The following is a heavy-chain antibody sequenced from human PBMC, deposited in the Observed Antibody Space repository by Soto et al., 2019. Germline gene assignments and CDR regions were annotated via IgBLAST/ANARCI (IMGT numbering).Heavy chain of an antibody. D-gene: IGHD3-16*01. CDR2: ISHDGNKK. CDR1: GFIFSSYG. V-gene: IGHV3-33*05. J-gene: IGHJ4*02. Sequence: QVQLVESGGGVVQPGRSLRLSCATSGFIFSSYGIHWIRQAPGKGLEWLAIISHDGNKKYYADSVKGRFTISRDNSKNTVYLQMDSLRVEDTAVYYCARDGGDFDYWGQGTLVTVSS. CDR3: ARDGGDFDY.